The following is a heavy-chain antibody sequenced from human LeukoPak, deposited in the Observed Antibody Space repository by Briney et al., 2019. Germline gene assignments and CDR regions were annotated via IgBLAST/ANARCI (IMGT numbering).Heavy chain of an antibody. CDR3: ARDLRGIVVVVAATDWFDP. CDR2: INPNSGGT. D-gene: IGHD2-15*01. Sequence: ASVKVSCKASGYTFTGYYMHWVRQAPGQGLEWMGWINPNSGGTNYAQKFQGRVTMTRDMSISTAYMELSRLRSDDTAVYYCARDLRGIVVVVAATDWFDPWGQGTLVTVSS. V-gene: IGHV1-2*02. J-gene: IGHJ5*02. CDR1: GYTFTGYY.